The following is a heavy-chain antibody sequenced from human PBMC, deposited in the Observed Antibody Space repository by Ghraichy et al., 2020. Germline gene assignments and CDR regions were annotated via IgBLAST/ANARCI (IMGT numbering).Heavy chain of an antibody. CDR1: GGSISSYY. Sequence: SETLSLTCTVSGGSISSYYWSWIRQPPGKGLEWIGYMYYSGSTNYNPSLKRRVTISADPAKTQFSLKLISVTAADTAVYFCAGGFRVCSSTNCYPSRFYYGMDVWGQGTTVTVSS. J-gene: IGHJ6*02. CDR3: AGGFRVCSSTNCYPSRFYYGMDV. V-gene: IGHV4-59*01. D-gene: IGHD2-2*01. CDR2: MYYSGST.